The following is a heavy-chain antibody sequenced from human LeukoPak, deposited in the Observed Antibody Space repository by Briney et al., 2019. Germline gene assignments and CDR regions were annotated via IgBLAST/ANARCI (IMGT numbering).Heavy chain of an antibody. CDR2: ISSSSSTI. CDR3: ARGGVVVPAATFDY. V-gene: IGHV3-48*04. Sequence: GGSLRLSCAASGFTYSSYSMNWVRQAPGKGLVWVSYISSSSSTIYYADSVKGRFTISRDNAKNSLYLQMNSLRAEDTAVYYCARGGVVVPAATFDYWGQGTLVTVSS. J-gene: IGHJ4*02. D-gene: IGHD2-2*01. CDR1: GFTYSSYS.